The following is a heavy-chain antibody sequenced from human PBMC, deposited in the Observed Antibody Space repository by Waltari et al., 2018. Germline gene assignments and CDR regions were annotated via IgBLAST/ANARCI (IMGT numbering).Heavy chain of an antibody. Sequence: EGQLVESGGGLVKPGGSLRLSCVASGFSFSDAWMNWVRQAPGKGLEWVGRIKRQSDGVTTGYATPVKGRFIISRDDSKNTLSLQMNSLKTEDTAVYYCTTGRDEIWGQGSLVTVSS. V-gene: IGHV3-15*07. CDR3: TTGRDEI. CDR1: GFSFSDAW. CDR2: IKRQSDGVTT. J-gene: IGHJ4*02.